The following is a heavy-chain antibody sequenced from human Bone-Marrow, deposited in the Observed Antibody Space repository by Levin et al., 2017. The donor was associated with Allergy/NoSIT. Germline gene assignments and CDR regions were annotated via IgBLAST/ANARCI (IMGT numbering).Heavy chain of an antibody. D-gene: IGHD5-12*01. Sequence: LSLTCAASGVSFSRYSMHWVRQAPGKRPEYVSSISDNGVAYYANSVKGRFSISRDTSNNILFLQMDSLTSADMAVYYCSRGRGGSGYDVFDLWGQGTLVTVSS. CDR1: GVSFSRYS. CDR2: ISDNGVA. CDR3: SRGRGGSGYDVFDL. J-gene: IGHJ4*02. V-gene: IGHV3-64*01.